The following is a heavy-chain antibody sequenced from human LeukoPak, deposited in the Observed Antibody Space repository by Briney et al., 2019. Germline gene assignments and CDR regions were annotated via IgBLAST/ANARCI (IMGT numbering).Heavy chain of an antibody. D-gene: IGHD3-10*01. J-gene: IGHJ4*02. CDR3: ARPGYYGSGSYPTALWY. V-gene: IGHV5-51*01. Sequence: GESLKISCKGSGYSFTSYWIGWVRQIPGKGLEWMGIIYPGDSDTRYSPSFQGQVTISADKSISTAYLQWSSLKASDTAMYYCARPGYYGSGSYPTALWYWGQGTLVTVSS. CDR2: IYPGDSDT. CDR1: GYSFTSYW.